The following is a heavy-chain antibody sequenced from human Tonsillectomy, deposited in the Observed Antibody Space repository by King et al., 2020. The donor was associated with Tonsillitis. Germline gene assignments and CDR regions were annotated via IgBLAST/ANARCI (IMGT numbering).Heavy chain of an antibody. V-gene: IGHV1-69*01. CDR1: GGTLNNLA. CDR2: VIAIFGTT. CDR3: AADMAWFDS. J-gene: IGHJ5*01. Sequence: QLVQSGAEVKKPGASVKVSCKLSGGTLNNLAIAWVRQAPGQGLEWMGGVIAIFGTTNYAQKFQGTLRVTADESTTTAYMELSSLRFDDTAMYYGAADMAWFDSWGQETLVTVSS. D-gene: IGHD2-15*01.